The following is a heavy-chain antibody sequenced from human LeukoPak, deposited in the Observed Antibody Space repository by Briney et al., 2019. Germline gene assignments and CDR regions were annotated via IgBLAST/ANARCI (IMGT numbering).Heavy chain of an antibody. CDR2: INPNSGGA. J-gene: IGHJ4*02. V-gene: IGHV1-2*04. CDR1: GYTFTGYY. Sequence: ASVKVSCKASGYTFTGYYMHWVRQAPGQGLEWMGWINPNSGGANYAQKFQGWVTMTRDTSISTAYMELSRLRSDDTAVYYCARGYSSGWYCDYWGQGTLVTVSS. CDR3: ARGYSSGWYCDY. D-gene: IGHD6-19*01.